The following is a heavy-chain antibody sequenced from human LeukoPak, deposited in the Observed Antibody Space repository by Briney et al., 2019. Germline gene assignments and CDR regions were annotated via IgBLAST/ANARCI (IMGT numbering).Heavy chain of an antibody. CDR1: GYSFTNYR. V-gene: IGHV5-51*01. J-gene: IGHJ6*03. Sequence: GESLKISCKGSGYSFTNYRIGWVRQMPGKGLGWMGIIYPGDSITRYSPSFQGQVTISADKSITTAYLQWSSLKASDTAIYYCARSIYCSSTSCPSPYYFYYIDVWGKGTTVTVSS. D-gene: IGHD2-2*01. CDR3: ARSIYCSSTSCPSPYYFYYIDV. CDR2: IYPGDSIT.